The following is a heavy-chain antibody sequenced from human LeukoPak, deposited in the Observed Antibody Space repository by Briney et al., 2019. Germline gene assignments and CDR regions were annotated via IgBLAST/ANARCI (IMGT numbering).Heavy chain of an antibody. J-gene: IGHJ4*02. CDR3: ARGGDYGEYFDY. CDR1: GFTFSSYA. V-gene: IGHV3-64*01. CDR2: ISSNGGST. Sequence: GGSLRLSCAASGFTFSSYAMHWVRQAPGKGLEYVSAISSNGGSTYYANSVKGRFTISRDNSKNTLYLQMGSLRAEDMAVYCCARGGDYGEYFDYWGQGTLVTVSS. D-gene: IGHD4-17*01.